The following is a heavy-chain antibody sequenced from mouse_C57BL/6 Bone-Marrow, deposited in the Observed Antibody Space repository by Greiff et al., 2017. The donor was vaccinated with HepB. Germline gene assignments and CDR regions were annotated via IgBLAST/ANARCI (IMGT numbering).Heavy chain of an antibody. CDR2: IHPNSGST. Sequence: QVQLQQPGAELVKPGASVKLSCKASGYTFTSYWMHWVKQRPGQGLEWIGMIHPNSGSTNYNEKFKSKATLTVDKSSSTAYMQLSSLTSEDSAVYYGARMNGSSYVRFAYWGQGTLVTVSA. D-gene: IGHD1-1*01. CDR3: ARMNGSSYVRFAY. J-gene: IGHJ3*01. CDR1: GYTFTSYW. V-gene: IGHV1-64*01.